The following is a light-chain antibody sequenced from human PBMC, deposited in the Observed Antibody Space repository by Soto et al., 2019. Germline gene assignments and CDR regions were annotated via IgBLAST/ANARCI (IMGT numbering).Light chain of an antibody. CDR3: SSYAGSSNV. J-gene: IGLJ1*01. CDR1: VSDVGTFGP. V-gene: IGLV2-23*02. CDR2: EVN. Sequence: QSALTQPASVSGAPGQSITISCTGSVSDVGTFGPVSWYQQHPGKAPKLMIYEVNKRPSGVPDRFSGSKSGNTASLTVSGLQAEDEADYYCSSYAGSSNVFGTGTKVTV.